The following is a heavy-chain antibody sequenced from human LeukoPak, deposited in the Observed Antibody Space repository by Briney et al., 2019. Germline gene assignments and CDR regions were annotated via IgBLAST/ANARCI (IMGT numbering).Heavy chain of an antibody. J-gene: IGHJ4*02. D-gene: IGHD3-10*01. V-gene: IGHV3-30*02. CDR1: GFTFSSYA. CDR3: ARVRSLVRGVITPPYFDY. Sequence: GGSLRLSCAASGFTFSSYAMSWVRQAPGKGLEWVAFIRYDGSNKYYADSVKGRFTISRDNAKNTLYLQMNSLRAEDTAVYYCARVRSLVRGVITPPYFDYWGQGTLVTVSS. CDR2: IRYDGSNK.